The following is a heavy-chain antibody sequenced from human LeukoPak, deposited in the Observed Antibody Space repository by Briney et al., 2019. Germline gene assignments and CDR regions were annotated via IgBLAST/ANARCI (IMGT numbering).Heavy chain of an antibody. D-gene: IGHD3-10*01. J-gene: IGHJ4*02. CDR1: GYSFTTYW. Sequence: GESLKISCQCSGYSFTTYWIGWVRQMPGKGLDWMEIIYPGDSDTRYSPSFQGQVTISADKSINTAYLQWSSLKASDTAMYYCARLNYGSGSYFDYWGQGTLVTVSS. V-gene: IGHV5-51*01. CDR2: IYPGDSDT. CDR3: ARLNYGSGSYFDY.